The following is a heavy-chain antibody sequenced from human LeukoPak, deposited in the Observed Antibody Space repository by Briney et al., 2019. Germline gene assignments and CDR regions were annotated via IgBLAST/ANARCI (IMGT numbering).Heavy chain of an antibody. V-gene: IGHV4-59*01. Sequence: SETLSLTCTVSGGSISSYYWSWIRQPPGKGLEWIGYIYYSGSTNYNPSLKSRVTISVDTSKNQFSLKLSSVTAADTAVHYCAGAADAYCSGGSCYSSAWFDPWGQGTLVTVSS. D-gene: IGHD2-15*01. CDR3: AGAADAYCSGGSCYSSAWFDP. CDR1: GGSISSYY. CDR2: IYYSGST. J-gene: IGHJ5*02.